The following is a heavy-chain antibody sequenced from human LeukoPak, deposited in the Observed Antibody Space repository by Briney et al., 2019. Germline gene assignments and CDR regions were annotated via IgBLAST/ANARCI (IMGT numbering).Heavy chain of an antibody. CDR3: ARDEVVTAAPDY. J-gene: IGHJ4*02. Sequence: GGSLRLSCAASGFTFSSYSMNWVRQAPGNGLEWVSSISSSRSYIYYADSVKGRFTISRDNAKNSLYLQMNSLRAEDTAVYYCARDEVVTAAPDYWGQGTLVTVSS. D-gene: IGHD2-21*02. CDR2: ISSSRSYI. V-gene: IGHV3-21*01. CDR1: GFTFSSYS.